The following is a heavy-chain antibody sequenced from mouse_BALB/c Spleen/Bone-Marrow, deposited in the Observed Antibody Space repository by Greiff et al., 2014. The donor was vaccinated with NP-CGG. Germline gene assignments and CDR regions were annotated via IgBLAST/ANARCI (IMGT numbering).Heavy chain of an antibody. D-gene: IGHD1-2*01. Sequence: VQLQQSGAELVKPGASVKLSCTASGFNIKDTYMHWVKQRPEQGLEWIGRIDPANGNTKYDPQFQGKATITADTSSNTAYLQLSSLTSEDTAVYYCARGGTTATWYFDVWGAGTTVTVSS. CDR3: ARGGTTATWYFDV. V-gene: IGHV14-3*02. CDR1: GFNIKDTY. CDR2: IDPANGNT. J-gene: IGHJ1*01.